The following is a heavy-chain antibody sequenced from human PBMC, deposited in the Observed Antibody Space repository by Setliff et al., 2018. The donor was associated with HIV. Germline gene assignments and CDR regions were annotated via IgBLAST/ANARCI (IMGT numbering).Heavy chain of an antibody. Sequence: PSETLSLTCTVSGASISSGSYYWSWVRQTAEKRLEWIGHIYISGNSNYNPSLRSRVTISVDTSKNQFSLNLSSVTATYTAVYYCARWGHLDYYATTEDAFDVWGQGTLFTVSS. CDR1: GASISSGSYY. V-gene: IGHV4-61*09. CDR2: IYISGNS. CDR3: ARWGHLDYYATTEDAFDV. J-gene: IGHJ3*01. D-gene: IGHD1-26*01.